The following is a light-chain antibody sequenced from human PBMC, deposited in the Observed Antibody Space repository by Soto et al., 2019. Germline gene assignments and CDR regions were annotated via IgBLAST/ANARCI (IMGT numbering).Light chain of an antibody. CDR3: QQYYSTPWT. CDR1: QSFLYSSNNKNY. Sequence: DIVMTQSPDSLAVSLGERATINFKSSQSFLYSSNNKNYLAWYQQKPGQPPKLLIYWASTRESGVPDRFSGSGSGTDFTLTISSLQAEDVAVYYCQQYYSTPWTFGQGTKVDI. J-gene: IGKJ1*01. V-gene: IGKV4-1*01. CDR2: WAS.